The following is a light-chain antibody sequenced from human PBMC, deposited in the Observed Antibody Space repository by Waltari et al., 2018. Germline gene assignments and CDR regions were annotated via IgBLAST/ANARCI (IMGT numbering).Light chain of an antibody. CDR1: SSDIGNYNY. Sequence: HSALTPPASVSGSPGQSITISCTGTSSDIGNYNYVSWYQQHPGKAPKLMIFDVSNRPSGVSDRFSGSKSGNTASLTISGLQAEDEADYYCSSYISSDTLELFGGGTSLTVL. CDR2: DVS. V-gene: IGLV2-14*03. J-gene: IGLJ2*01. CDR3: SSYISSDTLEL.